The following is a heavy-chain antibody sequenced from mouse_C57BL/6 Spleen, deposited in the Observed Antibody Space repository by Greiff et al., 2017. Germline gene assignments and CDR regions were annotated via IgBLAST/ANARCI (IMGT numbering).Heavy chain of an antibody. D-gene: IGHD2-3*01. J-gene: IGHJ3*01. CDR1: GYTFTSSW. CDR2: IDPNRGGT. CDR3: AREAYDGYFRPFAY. Sequence: QVQLQQPGAELVKPGASVKLSCQASGYTFTSSWMHWVKQGPGRGLEWIGRIDPNRGGTKYNEKFKSKATLTVDKPSSTAYMQLCSLTSEDSAVYYCAREAYDGYFRPFAYWGQGTLVTVSA. V-gene: IGHV1-72*01.